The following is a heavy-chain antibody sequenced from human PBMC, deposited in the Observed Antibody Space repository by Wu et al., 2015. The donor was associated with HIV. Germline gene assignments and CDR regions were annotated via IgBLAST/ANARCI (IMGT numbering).Heavy chain of an antibody. D-gene: IGHD6-6*01. J-gene: IGHJ3*02. Sequence: QVQLVQSGAEVKKPGSSVKVSCKASGGTFSSYAISWVRQAPGQGLEWMGGIIPIFGTANYAQKFQGRVTITADESTSTAYMELSSLRSEDTAVYYCARDIEAYSSSGPAAGGAFDIWGQGTMVTVSS. CDR3: ARDIEAYSSSGPAAGGAFDI. CDR1: GGTFSSYA. V-gene: IGHV1-69*12. CDR2: IIPIFGTA.